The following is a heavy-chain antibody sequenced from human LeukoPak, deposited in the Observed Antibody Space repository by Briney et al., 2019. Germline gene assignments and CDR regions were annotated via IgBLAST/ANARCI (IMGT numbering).Heavy chain of an antibody. Sequence: PGGSLRLSCAASGFTFSSYAMSWVRQAPGKGLEWVSAISGSGGSTYYADPVKGRFTISRDNSKNTLYLQMNSLRAEDTAVYYCAKGGVVVPAANFDYWGQGTLVTVSS. CDR2: ISGSGGST. J-gene: IGHJ4*02. V-gene: IGHV3-23*01. D-gene: IGHD2-2*01. CDR1: GFTFSSYA. CDR3: AKGGVVVPAANFDY.